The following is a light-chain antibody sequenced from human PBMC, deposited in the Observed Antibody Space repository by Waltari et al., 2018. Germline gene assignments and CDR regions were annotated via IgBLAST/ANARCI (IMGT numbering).Light chain of an antibody. Sequence: DIVMTQSPDSRPVSLGERATINSKSSQSVFFRPNSKNYLSWFQQKPGQPPKLLIYWASTRESGVPDRFVGSGSGTDFTLTIGSLQAEDVALYYCQHFYNSPFTFGGGTKVEIK. CDR2: WAS. V-gene: IGKV4-1*01. J-gene: IGKJ4*01. CDR3: QHFYNSPFT. CDR1: QSVFFRPNSKNY.